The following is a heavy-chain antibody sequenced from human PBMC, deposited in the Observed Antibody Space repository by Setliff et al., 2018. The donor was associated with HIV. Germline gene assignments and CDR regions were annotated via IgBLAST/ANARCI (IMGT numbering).Heavy chain of an antibody. D-gene: IGHD3-22*01. Sequence: SETQSLTCTVSGDSISSSSYYWGWIRQPPGKGLEWIGSISYSGSTYYNPSLKSRVTISVDTSKNQFSLKLSSVTAADTAVYYCATNSDTSGYPPPPFDYWGQGTLVTVSS. V-gene: IGHV4-39*01. CDR3: ATNSDTSGYPPPPFDY. CDR2: ISYSGST. CDR1: GDSISSSSYY. J-gene: IGHJ4*02.